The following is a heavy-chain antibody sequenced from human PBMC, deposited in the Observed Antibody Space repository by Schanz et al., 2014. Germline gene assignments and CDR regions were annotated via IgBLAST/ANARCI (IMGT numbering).Heavy chain of an antibody. V-gene: IGHV3-48*04. CDR3: ARSTYYDILTGQTHTRVDVRYFDL. CDR1: GFTFSSYS. D-gene: IGHD3-9*01. CDR2: ISTGRYL. J-gene: IGHJ2*01. Sequence: EVQLVESGGGLAQPGGSLRLSCAASGFTFSSYSLAWVRQAPGKGLEWVSFISTGRYLYYADSVKGRFTISRDNTKNSLFLQMHSLRADDTAVYYCARSTYYDILTGQTHTRVDVRYFDLWGRGTLVTVSS.